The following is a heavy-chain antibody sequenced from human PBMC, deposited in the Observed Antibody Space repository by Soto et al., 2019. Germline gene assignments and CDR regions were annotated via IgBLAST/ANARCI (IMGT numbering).Heavy chain of an antibody. J-gene: IGHJ4*02. V-gene: IGHV4-59*01. Sequence: SETLSLTCTVSGGSISSYYWSWIRQPPGKGLEWIGYIYYSGSTNYNPSLKSRVTISLDTSKNQFSLKLSSVTAADTAVYYCARANYYDSSGFHYWGQGTLVTVSS. D-gene: IGHD3-22*01. CDR1: GGSISSYY. CDR2: IYYSGST. CDR3: ARANYYDSSGFHY.